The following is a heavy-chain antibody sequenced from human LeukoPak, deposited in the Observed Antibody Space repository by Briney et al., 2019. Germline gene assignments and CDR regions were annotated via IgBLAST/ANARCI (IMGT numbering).Heavy chain of an antibody. CDR2: IYYSGST. J-gene: IGHJ3*02. V-gene: IGHV4-59*01. CDR3: ARDLGVMVRAFDI. D-gene: IGHD5-18*01. Sequence: SETLSLTCTVSGGSISSYYWSWIRQPPGRRLEWIGYIYYSGSTSYNPSLKSRVSISVDTSKNQISLKLSSVTAADTAVYYCARDLGVMVRAFDIWGQGTMVTVSS. CDR1: GGSISSYY.